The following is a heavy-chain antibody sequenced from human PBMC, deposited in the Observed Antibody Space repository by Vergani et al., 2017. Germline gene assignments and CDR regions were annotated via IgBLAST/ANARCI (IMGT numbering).Heavy chain of an antibody. Sequence: QVQLQQWGGGLLKPSETLSLTCVVTGGSFTSYHWTWIRQSPGEGLEWVGDIDHTGRPDYNPSLKSRLTLSVDKSRNQFSLTLNSVTATDTAIYFCARGNTDTNGHLYYYYYMDVWGQGTAVTVS. D-gene: IGHD2-8*01. CDR2: IDHTGRP. V-gene: IGHV4-34*01. CDR1: GGSFTSYH. CDR3: ARGNTDTNGHLYYYYYMDV. J-gene: IGHJ6*03.